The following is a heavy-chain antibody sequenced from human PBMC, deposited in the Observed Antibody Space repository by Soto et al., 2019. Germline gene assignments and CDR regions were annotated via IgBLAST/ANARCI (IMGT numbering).Heavy chain of an antibody. CDR3: ARLMGTSFDL. CDR2: ARNKVNSYII. Sequence: LRLSCVASGFNFNDHYMDWVRQAPGKGLEWVGRARNKVNSYIIAYAASVQGRFTISRDDSKSSLSLQMNSLKTEDTAVYFCARLMGTSFDLWGQGTLVTVSS. V-gene: IGHV3-72*01. CDR1: GFNFNDHY. J-gene: IGHJ4*02. D-gene: IGHD2-8*01.